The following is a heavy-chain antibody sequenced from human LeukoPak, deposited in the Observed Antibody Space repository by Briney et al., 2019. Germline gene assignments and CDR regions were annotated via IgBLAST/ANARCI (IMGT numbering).Heavy chain of an antibody. CDR2: ISYSGST. CDR1: GGSISSHY. CDR3: ARQGYDILTGYIDAFDI. V-gene: IGHV4-59*08. Sequence: SETLSLTCTVSGGSISSHYWSWIRQPPGKGLEWIGYISYSGSTNYNPSLKSRVTISIDTSKNQFSLKLRSVTAADTAIYCCARQGYDILTGYIDAFDIWGQGTMVTVSS. J-gene: IGHJ3*02. D-gene: IGHD3-9*01.